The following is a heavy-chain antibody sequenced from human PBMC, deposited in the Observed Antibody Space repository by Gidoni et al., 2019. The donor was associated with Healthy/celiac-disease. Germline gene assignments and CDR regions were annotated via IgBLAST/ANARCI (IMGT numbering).Heavy chain of an antibody. CDR2: ISYDGSNK. V-gene: IGHV3-30-3*01. Sequence: QVQLVESGGGVVQPGRSLRLSCADAGFTLRSYAMHWVLQAPGKGLEWVAVISYDGSNKYYADSVKGRFTISRDNSKNTLYLQMNSLRAEDTAVYYCARGLDDSSGYYYVGGMDVWGQGTTVTVSS. CDR1: GFTLRSYA. J-gene: IGHJ6*02. D-gene: IGHD3-22*01. CDR3: ARGLDDSSGYYYVGGMDV.